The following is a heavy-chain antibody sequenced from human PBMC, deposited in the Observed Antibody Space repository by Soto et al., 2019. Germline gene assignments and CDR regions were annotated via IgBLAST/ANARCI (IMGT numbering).Heavy chain of an antibody. CDR3: AKDDYYDSSGYYYEEDGAFDI. Sequence: QVQLVESGGGVVQPGRSLRLSCAASGFTFSSYGMHWVRQAPGKGLEWVAVISYDGSNKYYADSVKGRFTISRDNSKNTLYLQMNRLRAEDTAVYYCAKDDYYDSSGYYYEEDGAFDIWGQGTMVTVSS. CDR1: GFTFSSYG. D-gene: IGHD3-22*01. V-gene: IGHV3-30*18. J-gene: IGHJ3*02. CDR2: ISYDGSNK.